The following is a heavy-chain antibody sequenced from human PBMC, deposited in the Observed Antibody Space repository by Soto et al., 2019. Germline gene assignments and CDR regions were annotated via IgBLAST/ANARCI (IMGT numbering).Heavy chain of an antibody. CDR1: GGSFSGYY. D-gene: IGHD4-4*01. Sequence: PSETLSLTCAVYGGSFSGYYWSWIRQPPGKGLEWIGEINHSGSTNYNPSLKSRVTISVDTSKNQFSLKLSSVTAADTAVYYCERGGVTTNWFDPWGQGTLVTVSS. CDR2: INHSGST. V-gene: IGHV4-34*01. CDR3: ERGGVTTNWFDP. J-gene: IGHJ5*02.